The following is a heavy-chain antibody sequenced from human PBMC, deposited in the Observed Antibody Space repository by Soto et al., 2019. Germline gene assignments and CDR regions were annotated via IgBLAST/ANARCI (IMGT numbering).Heavy chain of an antibody. CDR3: ARGERLDY. CDR2: IYYSGST. V-gene: IGHV4-61*01. D-gene: IGHD1-26*01. Sequence: SSETLSLTCSVSGGSVNSGSYYWSWIRQPPGKGLEWIGYIYYSGSTNYNPSLKSRVTISVDTSKNQFSLKLSSVTAADTAVYYCARGERLDYWGQGTLVTVSS. CDR1: GGSVNSGSYY. J-gene: IGHJ4*02.